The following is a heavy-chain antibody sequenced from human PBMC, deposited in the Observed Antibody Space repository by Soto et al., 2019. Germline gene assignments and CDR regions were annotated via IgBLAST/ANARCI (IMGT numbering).Heavy chain of an antibody. CDR2: IYLGGSI. V-gene: IGHV4-59*01. J-gene: IGHJ4*02. Sequence: SETLSLTCSVSGASISSYYYTWIRQTPGKGLEWIGYIYLGGSINYNPSFKSRVIISVDTSKNQFSVRLSSVTAADTAVYYCARDRGNATDYGGRGPLVTVSS. CDR1: GASISSYY. CDR3: ARDRGNATDY. D-gene: IGHD1-1*01.